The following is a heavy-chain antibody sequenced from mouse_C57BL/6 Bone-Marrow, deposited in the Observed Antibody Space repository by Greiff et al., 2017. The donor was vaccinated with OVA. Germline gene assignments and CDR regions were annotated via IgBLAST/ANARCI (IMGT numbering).Heavy chain of an antibody. D-gene: IGHD1-1*01. CDR2: IYPGSGST. CDR3: ARYFYGSSYWYFGV. CDR1: GYTFTSYW. Sequence: QVQLKQPGAELVKPGASVKMSCKASGYTFTSYWITWVKQRPGQGLEWIGDIYPGSGSTNYNEKFKSKATLTVDTSSSTAYMQLSSLTSEDSAVYYCARYFYGSSYWYFGVWGTGTTVTVSS. J-gene: IGHJ1*03. V-gene: IGHV1-55*01.